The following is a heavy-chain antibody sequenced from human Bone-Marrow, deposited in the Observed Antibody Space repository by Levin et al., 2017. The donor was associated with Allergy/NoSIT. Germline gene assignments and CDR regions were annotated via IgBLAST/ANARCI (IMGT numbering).Heavy chain of an antibody. CDR3: TRDYSSSFQYFQH. V-gene: IGHV3-23*01. Sequence: GGSLRLSCVASGFTFSNFAMSWVRQAPGKGLQWVSAISGSGGRTYYTDSLKGRFTISRDNSKNSLSLQMNSLRAEDTAVYYCTRDYSSSFQYFQHWGQGTLATVSS. J-gene: IGHJ1*01. D-gene: IGHD6-13*01. CDR1: GFTFSNFA. CDR2: ISGSGGRT.